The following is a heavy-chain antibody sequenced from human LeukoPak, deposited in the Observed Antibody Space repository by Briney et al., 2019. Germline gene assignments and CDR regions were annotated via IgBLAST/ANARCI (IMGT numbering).Heavy chain of an antibody. CDR3: ARVDCSSTSCYTRYAFDI. CDR2: IYYSGST. V-gene: IGHV4-59*01. Sequence: SETLSLTCTVSGGSISSYYWSWIRQPPGKGLEWIGYIYYSGSTNYNPSLKSRVTISVDTSKSQFSLKLSSVTAADTAVYYCARVDCSSTSCYTRYAFDIWGQGTMVTVPS. J-gene: IGHJ3*02. CDR1: GGSISSYY. D-gene: IGHD2-2*02.